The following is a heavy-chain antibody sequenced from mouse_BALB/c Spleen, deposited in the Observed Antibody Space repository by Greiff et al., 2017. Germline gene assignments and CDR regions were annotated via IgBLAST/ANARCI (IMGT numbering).Heavy chain of an antibody. J-gene: IGHJ4*01. D-gene: IGHD2-1*01. Sequence: EVKLMESGGDLVKPGGSLKLSCAASGFTFSSYGMSWVRQTPDKRLEWVATISSGGSYTYYPDSVKGQFTISRDNAKNTLYLQMSSLKSEDTAMYYCARDGNYYAMDYWGQGTSVTVSS. V-gene: IGHV5-6*01. CDR1: GFTFSSYG. CDR2: ISSGGSYT. CDR3: ARDGNYYAMDY.